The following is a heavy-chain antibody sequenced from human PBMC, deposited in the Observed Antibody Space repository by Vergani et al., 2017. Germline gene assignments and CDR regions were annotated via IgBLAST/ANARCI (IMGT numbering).Heavy chain of an antibody. CDR3: ASKPTGTSWYSVKYYFDF. CDR2: IYYSGST. CDR1: GGSISSAGYF. Sequence: QVQLQESGPGLVKPSQTLSLTCTVSGGSISSAGYFWSWIRQPPGKGLEWLGYIYYSGSTYYNPSLKSRLTMSVDTSKNQFSLELSSVTASDTAMYYCASKPTGTSWYSVKYYFDFWGQGTLVAVSS. D-gene: IGHD6-13*01. V-gene: IGHV4-30-4*08. J-gene: IGHJ4*02.